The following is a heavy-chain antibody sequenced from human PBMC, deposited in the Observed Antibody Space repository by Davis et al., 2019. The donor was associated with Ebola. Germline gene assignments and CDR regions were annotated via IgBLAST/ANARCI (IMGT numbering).Heavy chain of an antibody. CDR1: GGSISSSSYY. CDR3: ARGEDEYSSSMGV. J-gene: IGHJ6*02. CDR2: INHSGST. Sequence: GSLRLSCTVSGGSISSSSYYWSWIRQPPGKGLEWIGEINHSGSTNYNPSLKSRVTISVDTSKNQFSLQLNSVTPEDTAVYYCARGEDEYSSSMGVWGQGTTVTVSS. V-gene: IGHV4-39*07. D-gene: IGHD6-6*01.